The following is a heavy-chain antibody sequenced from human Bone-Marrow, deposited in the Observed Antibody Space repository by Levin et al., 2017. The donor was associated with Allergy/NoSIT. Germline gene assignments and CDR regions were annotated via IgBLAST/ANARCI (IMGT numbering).Heavy chain of an antibody. J-gene: IGHJ6*02. CDR1: GFTFTSSA. CDR2: IVVGSGNT. CDR3: AATNDYGDYVNYGMDV. Sequence: ASVKVSCKASGFTFTSSAVQWVRQARGQRLEWIGWIVVGSGNTNYAQKFQERVTITRDMSTSTAYMELSSLRSEDTAVYYCAATNDYGDYVNYGMDVWGQGTTVTVSS. V-gene: IGHV1-58*01. D-gene: IGHD4-17*01.